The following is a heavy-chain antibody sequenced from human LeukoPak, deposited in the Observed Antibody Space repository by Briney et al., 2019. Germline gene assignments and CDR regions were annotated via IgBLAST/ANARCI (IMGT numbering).Heavy chain of an antibody. V-gene: IGHV1-46*01. D-gene: IGHD1-26*01. CDR3: ARDSAGIAGLDY. CDR1: GYTFTSYY. CDR2: INPSGGST. Sequence: ASVKVSCKASGYTFTSYYMHWVRQAPGQGLEWVGIINPSGGSTSYAQKFQGRVTMTRDTSTSTVYTELSSLRSEDTAVYYCARDSAGIAGLDYWGQGTLVTVSS. J-gene: IGHJ4*02.